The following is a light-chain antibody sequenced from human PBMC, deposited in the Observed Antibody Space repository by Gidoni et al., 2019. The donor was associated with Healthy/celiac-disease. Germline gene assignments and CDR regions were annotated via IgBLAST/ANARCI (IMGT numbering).Light chain of an antibody. CDR3: QQYGSSIT. J-gene: IGKJ5*01. CDR2: GAS. Sequence: EIVLTQSPGTLSLSPGERATLSCRASQSVSSSYLAWYQQKPGQAPRLLIYGASRRATGIPDRFSGSGSGTDFPLTISRLEPEDFAVYYCQQYGSSITFGQGTRLEIK. CDR1: QSVSSSY. V-gene: IGKV3-20*01.